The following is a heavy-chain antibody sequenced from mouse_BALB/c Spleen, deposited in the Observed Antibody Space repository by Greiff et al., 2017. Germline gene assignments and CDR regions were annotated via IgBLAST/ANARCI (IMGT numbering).Heavy chain of an antibody. CDR3: ALYRGGVLDY. CDR2: INPSTGYT. Sequence: VKLVESGAELAKPGASVKMSCKASGYTFTSYWMHWVKQRPGQGLEWIGYINPSTGYTEYNQKFKDKATLTADKSSSTAYMQLSSLTSEDSAVYYCALYRGGVLDYWGQGTTLTVSS. D-gene: IGHD1-3*01. CDR1: GYTFTSYW. V-gene: IGHV1-7*01. J-gene: IGHJ2*01.